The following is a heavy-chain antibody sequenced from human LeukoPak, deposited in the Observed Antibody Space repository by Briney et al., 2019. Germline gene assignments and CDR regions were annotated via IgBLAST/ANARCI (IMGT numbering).Heavy chain of an antibody. J-gene: IGHJ4*02. CDR2: ISSSSYI. V-gene: IGHV3-21*01. CDR1: GFTFSSYS. D-gene: IGHD3-10*01. CDR3: ARERSMVRVDY. Sequence: GGSLRLSCAASGFTFSSYSMNWVRQAPGKGLEWVSSISSSSYIYYADSVKGRFTISRDNAKNSLYLQMNSLRAEDTAVYYCARERSMVRVDYWGQGTLVTVSS.